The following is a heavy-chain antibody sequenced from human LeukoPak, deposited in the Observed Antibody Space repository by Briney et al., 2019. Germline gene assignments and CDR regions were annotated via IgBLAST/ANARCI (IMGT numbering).Heavy chain of an antibody. CDR1: GGSFSGYY. CDR3: AREGGPYRPLDY. CDR2: VHLSGRT. V-gene: IGHV4-34*01. J-gene: IGHJ4*02. Sequence: SETLSLTCAVYGGSFSGYYWSWIRQPPGEGLEWIGEVHLSGRTNYNPSLESRVTMSVDMSENHISLKLTSVTAADTAVYYCAREGGPYRPLDYSGQGTLVTVSS.